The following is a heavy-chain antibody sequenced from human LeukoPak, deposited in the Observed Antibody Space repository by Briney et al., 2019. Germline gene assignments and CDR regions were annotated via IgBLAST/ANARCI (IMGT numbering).Heavy chain of an antibody. Sequence: GGSLRLSCAASGFTFISYWMHWVRHAPGKGLVWVSRINSDGSTTSCAASVKGRFTISRDTAKNTLYLQMNSLRAEDTAVYYCAGGHYYYDSSAYYYWGQGTLVTVSS. V-gene: IGHV3-74*01. CDR3: AGGHYYYDSSAYYY. CDR1: GFTFISYW. J-gene: IGHJ4*02. D-gene: IGHD3-22*01. CDR2: INSDGSTT.